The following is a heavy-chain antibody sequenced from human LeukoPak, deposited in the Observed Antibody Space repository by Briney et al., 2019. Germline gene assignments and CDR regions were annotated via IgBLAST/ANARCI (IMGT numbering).Heavy chain of an antibody. J-gene: IGHJ4*02. V-gene: IGHV4-34*01. CDR3: ARGGRGYSYGYFNY. Sequence: PSETLSLTCAVYGGSFSGYYWSWIRQPSGKGLEWIGEINHSGSTNYNPSLKSRVTISVDTSKNQFSLKLSSVTAADTAVYYCARGGRGYSYGYFNYWGQGTLVTVSS. D-gene: IGHD5-18*01. CDR2: INHSGST. CDR1: GGSFSGYY.